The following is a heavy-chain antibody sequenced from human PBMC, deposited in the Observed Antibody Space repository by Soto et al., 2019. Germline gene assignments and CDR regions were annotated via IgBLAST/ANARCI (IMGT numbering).Heavy chain of an antibody. CDR2: IIPISGTA. CDR1: GGTFSSYA. CDR3: ARSPQGVGAPPDY. Sequence: QVQLVQSGAEVKKPGSSVKVSCKASGGTFSSYAISWVRQAPGQGLEWMGGIIPISGTANYAQKFQGRVTMTTDTSTSTAYMELRSLRSDDTAVYYCARSPQGVGAPPDYWGQGTLVTVSS. D-gene: IGHD1-26*01. V-gene: IGHV1-69*06. J-gene: IGHJ4*02.